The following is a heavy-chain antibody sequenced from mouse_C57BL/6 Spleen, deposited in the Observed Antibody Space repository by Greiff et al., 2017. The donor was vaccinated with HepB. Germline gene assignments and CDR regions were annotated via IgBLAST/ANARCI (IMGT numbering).Heavy chain of an antibody. V-gene: IGHV1-81*01. D-gene: IGHD4-1*01. CDR1: GYTFTSYG. CDR3: AELGRGLDY. CDR2: IYPRSGNT. Sequence: QVQLQQSGAELARPGASVKLSCKASGYTFTSYGISWVKQRTGQSLEWIGEIYPRSGNTYYNEKFKGKATLTADKSSSTAYMELRSLTSEDAAVYFCAELGRGLDYWGQGTTLTVSS. J-gene: IGHJ2*01.